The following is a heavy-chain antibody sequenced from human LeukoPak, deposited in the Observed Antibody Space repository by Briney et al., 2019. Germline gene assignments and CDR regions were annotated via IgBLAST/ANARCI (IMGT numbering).Heavy chain of an antibody. V-gene: IGHV4-34*01. Sequence: SETLSLTCAVYGGSFSGYYWSWIRQPPGKGLEWIGEINHSGSTNYNPSLKSRVTISVDTPKNQFSLKLSSVTAADTAVYYCARNYYDSSGYQMEGVDYWGQGTLVTVSS. CDR2: INHSGST. D-gene: IGHD3-22*01. CDR3: ARNYYDSSGYQMEGVDY. J-gene: IGHJ4*02. CDR1: GGSFSGYY.